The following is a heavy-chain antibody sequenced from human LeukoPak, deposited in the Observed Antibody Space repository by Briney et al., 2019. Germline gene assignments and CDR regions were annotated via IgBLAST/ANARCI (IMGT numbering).Heavy chain of an antibody. J-gene: IGHJ5*02. Sequence: GGSLRLSCGASGFAFSSYWMTWLRQAPGKGLEFVANIEPAGSATYYADSVKGRFTISRDNTKNLLYLQMNSLTAEDSAVYHCGRFGYVSAVDTWGQGARVTVSS. CDR3: GRFGYVSAVDT. D-gene: IGHD2-15*01. V-gene: IGHV3-7*01. CDR2: IEPAGSAT. CDR1: GFAFSSYW.